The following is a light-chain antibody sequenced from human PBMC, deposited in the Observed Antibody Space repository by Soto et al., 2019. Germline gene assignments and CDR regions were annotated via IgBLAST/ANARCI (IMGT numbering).Light chain of an antibody. CDR1: QGISNS. CDR2: SAS. Sequence: IRMTQSPSSLSASTGDRVTITCRASQGISNSLAWYQQKPGKAPKLLIYSASTLQSGVPSRFSGGFSGTEFTLTISSLQPEDFATYYCQQLYRYPITFGQGTRLEIK. J-gene: IGKJ5*01. CDR3: QQLYRYPIT. V-gene: IGKV1-9*01.